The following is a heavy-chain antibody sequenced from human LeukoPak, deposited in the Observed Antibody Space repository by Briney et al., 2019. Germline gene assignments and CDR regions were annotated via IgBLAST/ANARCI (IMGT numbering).Heavy chain of an antibody. J-gene: IGHJ4*02. D-gene: IGHD3-10*01. V-gene: IGHV1-46*01. CDR1: GYTFTGYY. CDR3: ARDHESYYGSGSYYPGGCDY. Sequence: ASVKVSCKASGYTFTGYYMHWERQAPGQGLEWMGIINPSGGGTSYAQKFQGRVSMTRDTSTSTVYMELSSLRSEDTAVYYCARDHESYYGSGSYYPGGCDYWGQGTLVTVSS. CDR2: INPSGGGT.